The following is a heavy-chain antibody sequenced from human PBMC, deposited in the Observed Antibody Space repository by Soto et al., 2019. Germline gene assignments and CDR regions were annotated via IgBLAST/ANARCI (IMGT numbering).Heavy chain of an antibody. CDR2: INPSGSSG. V-gene: IGHV1-46*04. D-gene: IGHD2-2*01. Sequence: QVQLVQSGAEVKKPGASVKVSCKASGFPFTNYYIHWVRQAPGQGLEWMGVINPSGSSGTYSQKLQERVTMTKATSTRTVYMERSSLRSEDTAVYFFAGEFPSSTYFDYWGQGPLVTVSS. CDR1: GFPFTNYY. J-gene: IGHJ4*02. CDR3: AGEFPSSTYFDY.